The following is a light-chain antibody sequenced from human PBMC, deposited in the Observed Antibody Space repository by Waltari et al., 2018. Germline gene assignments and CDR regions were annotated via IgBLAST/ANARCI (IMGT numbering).Light chain of an antibody. CDR3: HQYYSSPLA. V-gene: IGKV4-1*01. J-gene: IGKJ4*01. CDR2: WAS. Sequence: DIVMTQSPDSLAVSLGERATLSCKSSQSIFRSSTNKNHLAWYQQKPGQPPKLLIYWASTRESGGPYRFRGRRAGTDFTLSISGLQGEDVAVYYCHQYYSSPLAFGGGTKVEIK. CDR1: QSIFRSSTNKNH.